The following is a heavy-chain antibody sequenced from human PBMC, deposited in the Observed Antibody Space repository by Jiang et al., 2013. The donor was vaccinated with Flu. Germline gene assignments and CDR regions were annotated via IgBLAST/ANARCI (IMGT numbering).Heavy chain of an antibody. CDR3: ARAFHDFWSGYPPNWFDP. D-gene: IGHD3-3*01. V-gene: IGHV4-61*01. CDR2: SITWEH. CDR1: VAPSAVVVTT. J-gene: IGHJ5*02. Sequence: GLVKPSETLSLTCTVSVAPSAVVVTTGAGSGSPQGRDWSGLGISITWEHQLXPSLKSRVTISVDTSKNQFSLKLSSVTAADTAVYYCARAFHDFWSGYPPNWFDPWGQGTLVTVSS.